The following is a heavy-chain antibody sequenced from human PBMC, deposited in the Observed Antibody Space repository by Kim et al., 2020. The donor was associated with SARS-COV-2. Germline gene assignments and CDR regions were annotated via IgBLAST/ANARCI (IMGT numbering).Heavy chain of an antibody. J-gene: IGHJ4*02. D-gene: IGHD3-10*01. Sequence: VDAMKDRFTISRDSAKNSLYLQMNGLRAEDTAVYYCARETAVIMEYYFDFWGQGTLVTVSS. CDR3: ARETAVIMEYYFDF. V-gene: IGHV3-48*01.